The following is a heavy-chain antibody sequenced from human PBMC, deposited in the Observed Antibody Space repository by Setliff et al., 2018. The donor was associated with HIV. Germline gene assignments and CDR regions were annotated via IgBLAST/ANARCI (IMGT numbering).Heavy chain of an antibody. J-gene: IGHJ6*02. Sequence: ASVKVSCKASGYTFTSYYLHWVRQAPGQGPEWMGTINPSGGSTSYAQKFQGRVTMTRDTSTSTVYMELSSLISEDTVLYYCARDRGSYYEGSYYYYGMDVWGQGTTVTVSS. D-gene: IGHD1-26*01. V-gene: IGHV1-46*01. CDR2: INPSGGST. CDR1: GYTFTSYY. CDR3: ARDRGSYYEGSYYYYGMDV.